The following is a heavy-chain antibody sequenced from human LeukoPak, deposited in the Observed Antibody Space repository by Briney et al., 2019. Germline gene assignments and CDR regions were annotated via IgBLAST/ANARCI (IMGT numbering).Heavy chain of an antibody. D-gene: IGHD3-16*02. CDR3: ARDQFPVNYYYYYYMDV. J-gene: IGHJ6*03. Sequence: ASVKVSCKASGYTFTGYYMHWVRQAPGQGLEWMGWINPNSGGTNYAQKFQGRVTMTRDTSISTAYMELSRLRSDDTAVYYCARDQFPVNYYYYYYMDVWGKGTTVTVSS. V-gene: IGHV1-2*02. CDR1: GYTFTGYY. CDR2: INPNSGGT.